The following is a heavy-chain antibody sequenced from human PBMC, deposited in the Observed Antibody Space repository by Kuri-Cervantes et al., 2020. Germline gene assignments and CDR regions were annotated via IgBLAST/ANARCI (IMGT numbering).Heavy chain of an antibody. Sequence: SQTLSLTCAVSGYSISSGYYWGWIRQPPGKGLEWIRSIYHSGSTYYNPSLKSRVTISVDTSKNQFSLKLSSVTAADTAVYYCARELLYFDLWGRGTLVTVSS. D-gene: IGHD1-26*01. V-gene: IGHV4-38-2*01. CDR2: IYHSGST. CDR1: GYSISSGYY. J-gene: IGHJ2*01. CDR3: ARELLYFDL.